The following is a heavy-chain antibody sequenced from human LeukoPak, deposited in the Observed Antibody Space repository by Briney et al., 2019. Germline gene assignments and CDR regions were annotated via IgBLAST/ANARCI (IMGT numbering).Heavy chain of an antibody. D-gene: IGHD6-19*01. CDR1: GFTFSSYA. V-gene: IGHV3-23*01. Sequence: GGSLRLSCAASGFTFSSYAMSWVRQAPGKGLEWVSAISGSGGSTYYADSVKGRFTISRDNSKNSLYLQMNSLRAEDTAVYYCARGSSGWYLYYYYYMDVWGKGTTVTISS. CDR2: ISGSGGST. CDR3: ARGSSGWYLYYYYYMDV. J-gene: IGHJ6*03.